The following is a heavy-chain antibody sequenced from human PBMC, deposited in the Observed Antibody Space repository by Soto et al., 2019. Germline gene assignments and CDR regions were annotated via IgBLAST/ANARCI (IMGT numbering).Heavy chain of an antibody. Sequence: PSETLSLTCAVSGGSISSGGYSWSWIRQPPGKGLEWIGYIYYGSTYYNPSLKSRVTISVDRSKNQFSLKLSSVTAADTAVCYCARTPDIWGQGTMVTVSS. CDR2: IYYGST. CDR1: GGSISSGGYS. J-gene: IGHJ3*02. CDR3: ARTPDI. V-gene: IGHV4-30-2*01.